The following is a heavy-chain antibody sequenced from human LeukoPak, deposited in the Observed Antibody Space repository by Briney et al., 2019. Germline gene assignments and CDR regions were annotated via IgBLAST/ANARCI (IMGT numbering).Heavy chain of an antibody. J-gene: IGHJ5*02. CDR1: GGTFSSYT. V-gene: IGHV1-69*02. CDR3: ARLLYSGYDWGGNWLEP. CDR2: IIPILGIA. D-gene: IGHD5-12*01. Sequence: SVKVSCKASGGTFSSYTISWVRQAPGQGLEWMGRIIPILGIANYAQKFQGRVTITADKSTSTAYMELSSLRSEDTAVYYCARLLYSGYDWGGNWLEPWGQGTLVTVSS.